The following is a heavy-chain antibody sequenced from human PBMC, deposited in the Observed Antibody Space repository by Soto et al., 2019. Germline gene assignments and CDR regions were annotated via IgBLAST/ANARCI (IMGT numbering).Heavy chain of an antibody. Sequence: EVQLVESGGGLVQPGGSLRLSCAASGFTFSSYSMNWVRQAPGKGLEWVSYISSSSSTIYYADSVKGRFTISRDNAKNSLYLQMNSLRDEDTAVYYCARDNEEGIAAASNGRGNAFDIWGQGKMVTVSS. CDR3: ARDNEEGIAAASNGRGNAFDI. CDR1: GFTFSSYS. D-gene: IGHD6-13*01. CDR2: ISSSSSTI. J-gene: IGHJ3*02. V-gene: IGHV3-48*02.